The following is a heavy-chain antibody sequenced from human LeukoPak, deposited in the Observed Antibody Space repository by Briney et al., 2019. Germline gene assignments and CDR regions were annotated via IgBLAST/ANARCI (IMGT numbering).Heavy chain of an antibody. J-gene: IGHJ4*02. CDR1: GFTFDDYG. CDR3: ARAPMVVTPEYYFDY. V-gene: IGHV3-20*04. D-gene: IGHD4-23*01. Sequence: GGSLRLSCAASGFTFDDYGMSWVHQAPGKGLEWVSGINWNGGSTGYADSVKGRFTISRDNAKNSLYLQMNSLRAEDTALYYCARAPMVVTPEYYFDYWGQGTLVTVSS. CDR2: INWNGGST.